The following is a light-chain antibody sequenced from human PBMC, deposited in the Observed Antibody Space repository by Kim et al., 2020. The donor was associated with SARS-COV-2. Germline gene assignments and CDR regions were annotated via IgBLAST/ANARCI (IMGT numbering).Light chain of an antibody. CDR1: KLGDKY. V-gene: IGLV3-1*01. CDR2: QDS. Sequence: VSPGQTASITCSGDKLGDKYACWYQQKPSQSPVLVIYQDSKRPSGIPERFSGSNSGNTATLTISGTQAMDEADYYCQAWDSSNVVFGGGTQLTVL. J-gene: IGLJ2*01. CDR3: QAWDSSNVV.